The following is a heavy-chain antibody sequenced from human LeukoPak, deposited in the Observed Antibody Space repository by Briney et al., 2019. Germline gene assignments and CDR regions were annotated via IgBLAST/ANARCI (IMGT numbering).Heavy chain of an antibody. CDR1: GGFLSSDY. Sequence: PSETLSLTCRVSGGFLSSDYCIWIRQRPRKGLEWIGYIYYSGTTYYNPSLNIRVTISLDTSTNQFSLKLSSVTAADTAVYYCARRTGYYNGFDYWGQGTLVTVSS. CDR2: IYYSGTT. D-gene: IGHD3-9*01. V-gene: IGHV4-59*01. J-gene: IGHJ4*02. CDR3: ARRTGYYNGFDY.